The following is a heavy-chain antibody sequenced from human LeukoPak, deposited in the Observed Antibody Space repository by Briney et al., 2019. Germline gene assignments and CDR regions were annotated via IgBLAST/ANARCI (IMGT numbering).Heavy chain of an antibody. Sequence: LRLSCAASGFTFSSYGIHWVRQAPGKGLEWVAVISNDGSNEYYADSVKGRFTISRDNSKNTLYLQMNSLRTEDTAVYYCAKVANSGSHYKWFDPWGQGTLVTVSS. V-gene: IGHV3-30*18. J-gene: IGHJ5*02. CDR2: ISNDGSNE. D-gene: IGHD1-26*01. CDR3: AKVANSGSHYKWFDP. CDR1: GFTFSSYG.